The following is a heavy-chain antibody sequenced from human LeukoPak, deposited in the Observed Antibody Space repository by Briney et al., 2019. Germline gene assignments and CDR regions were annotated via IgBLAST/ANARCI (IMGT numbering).Heavy chain of an antibody. Sequence: GGPMSLSCAACGITCSSYWMQVLREAPGGVVVWVSRINGDGRSTNYADSVKGRFTISRDNSKNTLHLQMNSLRAEDTAVYYCAKSGPYYFHYWGQGALVTVSS. V-gene: IGHV3-74*01. CDR1: GITCSSYW. J-gene: IGHJ4*02. CDR2: INGDGRST. CDR3: AKSGPYYFHY.